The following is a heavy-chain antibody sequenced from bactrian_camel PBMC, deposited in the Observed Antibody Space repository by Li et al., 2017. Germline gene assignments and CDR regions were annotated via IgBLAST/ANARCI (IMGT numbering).Heavy chain of an antibody. CDR1: GNTDDATC. D-gene: IGHD3*01. CDR3: KADRPGSMVYVLSC. CDR2: IDTDGGA. J-gene: IGHJ4*01. Sequence: VQLTESGGGSVQAGGSLRLSCEASGNTDDATCMGWFRQDPGKEREPVATIDTDGGAFYAASVKGRFTISKDVTKNIVSLQMDSLKPEDTAMYYCKADRPGSMVYVLSCWGQGTQVTVS. V-gene: IGHV3S53*01.